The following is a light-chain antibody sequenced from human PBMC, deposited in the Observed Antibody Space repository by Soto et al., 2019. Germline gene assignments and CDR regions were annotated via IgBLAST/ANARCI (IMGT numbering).Light chain of an antibody. CDR3: QQYSDSPIT. CDR2: DAS. CDR1: QSVGRN. V-gene: IGKV3-15*01. J-gene: IGKJ3*01. Sequence: EVVMTQSPVILSVSPGERATLSCRASQSVGRNLAWYQQRPGQAPRLLIHDASARPSGVPAGFSGSGSGTDFTLTIISLQSDDFAVYYCQQYSDSPITFGPGTTVDLK.